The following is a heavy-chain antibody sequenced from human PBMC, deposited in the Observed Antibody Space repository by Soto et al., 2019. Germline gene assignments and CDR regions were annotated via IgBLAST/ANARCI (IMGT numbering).Heavy chain of an antibody. CDR3: ARDLSGNGFDFYY. CDR2: IIPIFGTA. D-gene: IGHD1-1*01. J-gene: IGHJ4*02. Sequence: QVQLVQSGAEVKKPGSSVKVSCKASGGTFSSYAISWVRQAPGQGLEWMGGIIPIFGTANDAQKFQGRVTVTADESTGTAYMEVSSLRSEDTAVYYCARDLSGNGFDFYYWGQGTLVTVSS. CDR1: GGTFSSYA. V-gene: IGHV1-69*12.